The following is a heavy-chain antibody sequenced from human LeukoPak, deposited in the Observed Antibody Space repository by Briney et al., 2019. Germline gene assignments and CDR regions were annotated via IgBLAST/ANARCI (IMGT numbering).Heavy chain of an antibody. V-gene: IGHV4-59*08. CDR1: GGSISNYY. CDR2: IYYSGST. J-gene: IGHJ4*02. D-gene: IGHD5-24*01. Sequence: SETLSLTCSVSGGSISNYYWSWIRQPPGKGLEWIGYIYYSGSTNYNPSLKSRVTISVDRSKNQFSLKLNSVTAADTAVYYCARHRSKWLQSSFDYWGQGTLVTVSS. CDR3: ARHRSKWLQSSFDY.